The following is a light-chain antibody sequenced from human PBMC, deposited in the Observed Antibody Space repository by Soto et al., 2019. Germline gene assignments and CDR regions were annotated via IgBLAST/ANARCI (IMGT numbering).Light chain of an antibody. Sequence: QSALAQPASVSGSPGQSITISCTGTSSDVGGYNHVSWYQQHPGKAPKLMIYDVSNRPSGVSNRFSGSKSGNTASLTISGLQAEDEADYYCNSYATSSTVVFGAGTKLTVL. CDR2: DVS. CDR3: NSYATSSTVV. J-gene: IGLJ2*01. CDR1: SSDVGGYNH. V-gene: IGLV2-14*03.